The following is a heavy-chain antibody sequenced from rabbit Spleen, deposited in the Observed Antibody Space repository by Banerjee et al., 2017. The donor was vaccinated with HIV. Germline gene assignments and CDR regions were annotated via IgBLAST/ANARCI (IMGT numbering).Heavy chain of an antibody. Sequence: QSLEESGGDLVKPGASLTLTCTASGFSFSTSYYMWWVRQAPGKGLEWIGNINTGSGRTDYASWAKGRFTITRTTSLNTVTLQMTSLTAADTATYFCAREDDDLGEGYVGLWGPGTLVTVS. J-gene: IGHJ4*01. CDR3: AREDDDLGEGYVGL. CDR1: GFSFSTSYY. V-gene: IGHV1S40*01. D-gene: IGHD5-1*01. CDR2: INTGSGRT.